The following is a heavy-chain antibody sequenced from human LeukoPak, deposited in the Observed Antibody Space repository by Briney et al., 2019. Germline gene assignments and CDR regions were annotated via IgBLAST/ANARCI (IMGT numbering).Heavy chain of an antibody. J-gene: IGHJ3*02. Sequence: GGSLRLSCAASGFTFGSYAMNWVRQVPGKGLEWVSTISTSGGHTHYADSVRGRFTISRDNSKNTLVLQTNSLRAEDTAVYYCAKDLAAGSGGDAFDIWGQGTMVTVSS. CDR1: GFTFGSYA. CDR3: AKDLAAGSGGDAFDI. V-gene: IGHV3-23*01. D-gene: IGHD1-14*01. CDR2: ISTSGGHT.